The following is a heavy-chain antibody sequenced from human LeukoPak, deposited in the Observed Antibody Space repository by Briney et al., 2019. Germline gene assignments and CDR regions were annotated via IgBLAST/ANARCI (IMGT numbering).Heavy chain of an antibody. Sequence: GGSLRLSCAASGFTFSSYSMNWVRQAPGKWLEWVSSISSSSSYIYYADPVKGRFTISRDNAKNSLYLQMNSLRAEDTAVYYCARDLTFISGGGVAAHAPAWGQGTLVTVSS. CDR2: ISSSSSYI. CDR1: GFTFSSYS. CDR3: ARDLTFISGGGVAAHAPA. V-gene: IGHV3-21*01. D-gene: IGHD6-13*01. J-gene: IGHJ5*02.